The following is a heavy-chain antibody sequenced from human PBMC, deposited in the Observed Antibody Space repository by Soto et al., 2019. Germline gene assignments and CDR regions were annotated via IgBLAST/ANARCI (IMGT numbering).Heavy chain of an antibody. CDR3: ARDHLDGDYYYYGMDV. CDR1: GDTFTSYA. Sequence: ASVKVSCKASGDTFTSYAMHWVRQAPGQRLEWMGWINAGNGNTKYSQKFQGRVTITRDTSASTAYMELSSLRSEDTAVYYCARDHLDGDYYYYGMDVWGQGTTVTVSS. D-gene: IGHD4-17*01. CDR2: INAGNGNT. V-gene: IGHV1-3*01. J-gene: IGHJ6*02.